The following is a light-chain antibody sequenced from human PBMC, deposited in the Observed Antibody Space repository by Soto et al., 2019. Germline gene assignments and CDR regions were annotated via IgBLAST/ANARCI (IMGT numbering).Light chain of an antibody. Sequence: EIVMTQSPASLSVPPGERATLSCRASQSVSTNFAWYLQKPGQAPRLLIYGASTRATAVPARFTASGSGTEFTLTISSLEPEDFAVYYCQQRSNWPPITFGQGTRLEIK. CDR2: GAS. CDR3: QQRSNWPPIT. J-gene: IGKJ5*01. V-gene: IGKV3-15*01. CDR1: QSVSTN.